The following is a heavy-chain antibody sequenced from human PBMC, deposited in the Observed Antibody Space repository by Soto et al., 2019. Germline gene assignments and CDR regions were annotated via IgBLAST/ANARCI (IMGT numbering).Heavy chain of an antibody. Sequence: QVQLQESGPGLVKPSQTLSLTCTVSGGSISSGGYYWSWIRQHPGKGLEWSGYIYYSGSTYYNPSLRSRVNIAVYTSKNQFSLKLSSVTAADTAVYYCARVNQGTTSIQYYYFYYMDVWGKGTTVTVSS. CDR1: GGSISSGGYY. D-gene: IGHD1-26*01. J-gene: IGHJ6*03. V-gene: IGHV4-31*03. CDR2: IYYSGST. CDR3: ARVNQGTTSIQYYYFYYMDV.